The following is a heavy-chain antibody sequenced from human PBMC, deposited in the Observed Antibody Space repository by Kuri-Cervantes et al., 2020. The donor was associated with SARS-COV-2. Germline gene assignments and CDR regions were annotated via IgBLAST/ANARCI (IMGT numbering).Heavy chain of an antibody. Sequence: ESLKISCTVSGYSISSGYYWGWIRQPPGKGLEWIGSIYYSGSTYYNPSLKSRVTISVDTSKNQFSLKLSSVTAADTAVYYCARRGAGSSSAAFDIWGQGTMVTVSS. CDR1: GYSISSGYY. CDR3: ARRGAGSSSAAFDI. V-gene: IGHV4-38-2*02. D-gene: IGHD6-6*01. J-gene: IGHJ3*02. CDR2: IYYSGST.